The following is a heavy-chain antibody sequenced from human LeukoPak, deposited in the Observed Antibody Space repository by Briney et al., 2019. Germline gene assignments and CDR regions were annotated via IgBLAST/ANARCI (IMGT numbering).Heavy chain of an antibody. D-gene: IGHD3-3*01. V-gene: IGHV1-18*01. Sequence: ASVKVSCKASGYTFTSYGISWVRQAPGQGFERMGWISAYNGNTNYAQKLQGRVTMTTDTSTSTAYMELRSLRSDDTAVYYCARVNPLEWSIPTPWAIYGMDVWGQGTTVTVSS. J-gene: IGHJ6*02. CDR1: GYTFTSYG. CDR3: ARVNPLEWSIPTPWAIYGMDV. CDR2: ISAYNGNT.